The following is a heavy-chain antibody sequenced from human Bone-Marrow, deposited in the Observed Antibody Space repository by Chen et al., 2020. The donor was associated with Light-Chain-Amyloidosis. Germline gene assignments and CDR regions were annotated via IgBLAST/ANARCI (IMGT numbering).Heavy chain of an antibody. CDR2: IKSESDGGTT. V-gene: IGHV3-15*01. J-gene: IGHJ4*02. Sequence: EVRLVESGGGVVKPGGSLRLSCEASGFSFSNAWVTWVRQAPGKGLEWLGRIKSESDGGTTAFAASVQGRFGISRDQTRNTVYLQMSSLKSDDTAIYYCASDGGLVVVEAAGWGQGTQVTVSS. CDR1: GFSFSNAW. D-gene: IGHD2-21*01. CDR3: ASDGGLVVVEAAG.